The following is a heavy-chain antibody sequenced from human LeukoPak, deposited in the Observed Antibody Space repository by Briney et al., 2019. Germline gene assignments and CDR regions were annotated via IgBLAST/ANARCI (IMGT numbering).Heavy chain of an antibody. CDR1: GYSFTNYW. Sequence: GGSPKISCKGSGYSFTNYWIGWVRQMPGKGLEWMGTIYHGDSDTRYGPSFQGQVTISADKSISTAYLQWSTLKASDTAIYYCVRPPGSSGYYSSWGQGTLVTVSS. J-gene: IGHJ5*02. D-gene: IGHD3-22*01. CDR3: VRPPGSSGYYSS. CDR2: IYHGDSDT. V-gene: IGHV5-51*01.